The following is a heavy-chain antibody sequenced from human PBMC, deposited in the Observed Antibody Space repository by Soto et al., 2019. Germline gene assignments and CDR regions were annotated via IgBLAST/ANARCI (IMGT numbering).Heavy chain of an antibody. CDR2: ISFDGGNK. CDR1: GFVLSGYA. CDR3: ARGRATIPYYLDY. D-gene: IGHD5-12*01. V-gene: IGHV3-30-3*01. J-gene: IGHJ4*02. Sequence: PGGSLRLSCAASGFVLSGYAMHWVRQAPGKGLEWVAVISFDGGNKYYVDSVKGRFTISRDNSKNTLYLHMISLRGEDTAVYYCARGRATIPYYLDYWGQGTLVTV.